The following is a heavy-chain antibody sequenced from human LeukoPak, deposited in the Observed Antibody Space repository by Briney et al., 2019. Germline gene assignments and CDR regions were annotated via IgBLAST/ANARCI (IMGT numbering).Heavy chain of an antibody. D-gene: IGHD6-13*01. CDR2: IDPSDSKA. CDR1: EYSFTNYW. J-gene: IGHJ4*02. CDR3: GRQERGSTWYNNFDC. V-gene: IGHV5-10-1*01. Sequence: GESLKISCKGSEYSFTNYWISGVRQMPGKGLDWKERIDPSDSKAHYNPSLQGHVTISADNSVSAPYLHWTSMKASYTVMLYWGRQERGSTWYNNFDCWGQGTLVTVSS.